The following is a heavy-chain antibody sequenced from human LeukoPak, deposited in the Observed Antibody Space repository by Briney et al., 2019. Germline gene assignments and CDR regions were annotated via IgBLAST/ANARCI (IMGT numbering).Heavy chain of an antibody. D-gene: IGHD3-22*01. J-gene: IGHJ3*02. Sequence: PSETLSLTCTVSGGSISSYYWSWIRQPPGKGLEWIGYIYYSGSTNYNPSLKSRVTISVDTSKNQFSLKLSSVTAADTAVYYCARAEYYYDSSGYYSNDAFDIWGQGTMVTVSS. CDR1: GGSISSYY. CDR3: ARAEYYYDSSGYYSNDAFDI. CDR2: IYYSGST. V-gene: IGHV4-59*01.